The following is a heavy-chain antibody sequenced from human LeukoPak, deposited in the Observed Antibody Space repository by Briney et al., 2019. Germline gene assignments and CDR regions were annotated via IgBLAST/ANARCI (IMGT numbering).Heavy chain of an antibody. CDR2: INHSGST. V-gene: IGHV4-39*07. J-gene: IGHJ4*02. CDR1: GGSISSSSYY. D-gene: IGHD1-7*01. Sequence: SETLSLTCTVSGGSISSSSYYWGWIRQPPGKGLEWIGEINHSGSTNYNPSLKSRVTISVDTSKNQFSLKLSSVTAADTAVYYCARSGELADDYWGQGTLVTVSS. CDR3: ARSGELADDY.